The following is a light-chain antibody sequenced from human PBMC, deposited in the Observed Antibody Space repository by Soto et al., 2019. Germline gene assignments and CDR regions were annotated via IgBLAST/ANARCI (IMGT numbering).Light chain of an antibody. CDR2: KAS. V-gene: IGKV1-5*03. J-gene: IGKJ1*01. CDR1: QRISNS. Sequence: DIQMTQSPSTLSASVGDRVTITCRATQRISNSLAWYQQKPGKAPNLLIYKASSLETGVPSRFSGSGSGTEFTLTITSLQPDDSATYYCQQYASFWTFGQGTKVAIK. CDR3: QQYASFWT.